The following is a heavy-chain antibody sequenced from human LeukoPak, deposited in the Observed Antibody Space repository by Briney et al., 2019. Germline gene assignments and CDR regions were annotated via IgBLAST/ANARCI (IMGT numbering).Heavy chain of an antibody. V-gene: IGHV3-33*01. J-gene: IGHJ4*02. CDR1: GFNFSSYG. CDR2: IWYDGSNK. CDR3: ARGGPEWPLDY. Sequence: PGRSLRLSCAASGFNFSSYGMLWVRQAPGKGLEWVAVIWYDGSNKYYADSVKGRFTISRDNSNNTLYLQMNSLRVEDTAVYYCARGGPEWPLDYWGQGTLVTVSS. D-gene: IGHD3-16*01.